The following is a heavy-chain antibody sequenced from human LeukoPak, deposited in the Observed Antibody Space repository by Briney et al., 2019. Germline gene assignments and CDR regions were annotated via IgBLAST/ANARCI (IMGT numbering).Heavy chain of an antibody. CDR2: ISGSGGST. J-gene: IGHJ4*02. V-gene: IGHV3-23*01. CDR3: AKERVVRGVVYDY. CDR1: GFTFSSYW. D-gene: IGHD3-10*01. Sequence: AGGSLRLSCAASGFTFSSYWMSWVRQAPGKGLEWVSAISGSGGSTYYADSVKGRFTISRDNSKITLFLQMNSLRAEDTAVYYCAKERVVRGVVYDYWGQGTLVTVSS.